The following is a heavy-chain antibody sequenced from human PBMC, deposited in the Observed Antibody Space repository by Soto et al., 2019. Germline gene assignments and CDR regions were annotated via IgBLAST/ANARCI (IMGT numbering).Heavy chain of an antibody. J-gene: IGHJ3*02. CDR3: ARDVYSYGTVGAFDI. Sequence: ASVKVSCKASGYTLTSYGISWVRQAPGQGLEWMGWISAYNGNTNYAQKLQGRVTMTTDTSTSTAYMELRSLRSDDTAVYYCARDVYSYGTVGAFDIWGQGTMVTVSS. CDR2: ISAYNGNT. CDR1: GYTLTSYG. V-gene: IGHV1-18*01. D-gene: IGHD5-18*01.